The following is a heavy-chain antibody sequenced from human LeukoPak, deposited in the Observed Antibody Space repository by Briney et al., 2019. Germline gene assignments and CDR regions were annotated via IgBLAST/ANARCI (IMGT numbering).Heavy chain of an antibody. V-gene: IGHV3-23*01. CDR2: ISGSGGST. D-gene: IGHD1-26*01. CDR3: AKDRDGPNSGSYYWDYFDY. Sequence: GGSLRLSCAASGLTFSSYAMGGVRRAPGKGREWASPISGSGGSTYYADSVKGRFTISRDNSKNTLYLQMNSLRAEDTAVYYCAKDRDGPNSGSYYWDYFDYWGQGTLVTVSS. CDR1: GLTFSSYA. J-gene: IGHJ4*02.